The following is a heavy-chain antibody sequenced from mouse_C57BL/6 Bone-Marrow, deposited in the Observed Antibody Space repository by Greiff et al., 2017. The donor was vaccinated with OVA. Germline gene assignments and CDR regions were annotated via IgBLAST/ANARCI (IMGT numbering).Heavy chain of an antibody. J-gene: IGHJ1*03. CDR2: IDPSDSYT. V-gene: IGHV1-69*01. D-gene: IGHD2-12*01. Sequence: QVQLKQPGAELVMPGASVKLSCKASGYTFTSYWMHWVKQRPGQGLEWIGEIDPSDSYTNYNQKFKGKSTLTVDKSSSTAYMQLSSLTSEDSAVYYCVFYTWYFDVWGTGTTVTVSS. CDR3: VFYTWYFDV. CDR1: GYTFTSYW.